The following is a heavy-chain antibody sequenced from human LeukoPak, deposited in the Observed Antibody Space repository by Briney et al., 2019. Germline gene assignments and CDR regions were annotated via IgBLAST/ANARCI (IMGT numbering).Heavy chain of an antibody. D-gene: IGHD3-22*01. V-gene: IGHV3-23*01. Sequence: GGSLRLSCAASGFTFSSYAMSWVRQAPGKGLEWVSAISGSGGSTYYADSVKGRFTISRDNSKNTLYLQMNSLRAEDTAVYYCAKGVRSGIVVVITSGEGFDYWGQGTLVTVSS. CDR3: AKGVRSGIVVVITSGEGFDY. J-gene: IGHJ4*02. CDR2: ISGSGGST. CDR1: GFTFSSYA.